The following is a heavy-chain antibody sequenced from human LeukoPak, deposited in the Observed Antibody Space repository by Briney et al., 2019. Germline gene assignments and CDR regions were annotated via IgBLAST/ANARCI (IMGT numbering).Heavy chain of an antibody. CDR2: IYYSGST. J-gene: IGHJ4*02. CDR3: ARMDYSNYEDDYYFDY. Sequence: SETLSLTCTVSGGSISSYYWSWIRQPPGKGLEWIGYIYYSGSTNYNPSLKSRVTISVDTSKNQFSLKLSSVTAADTAVYYCARMDYSNYEDDYYFDYCGQGTLVTVSS. V-gene: IGHV4-59*08. CDR1: GGSISSYY. D-gene: IGHD4-11*01.